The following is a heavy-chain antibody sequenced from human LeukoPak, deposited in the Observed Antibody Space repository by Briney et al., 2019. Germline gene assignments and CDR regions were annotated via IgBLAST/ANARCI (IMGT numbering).Heavy chain of an antibody. CDR1: GGSISSSNW. D-gene: IGHD4-17*01. CDR2: IYHGGST. Sequence: PSETLSLTCAVSGGSISSSNWWSWVRQPPGKGLEWIGEIYHGGSTNYNPSLKSRVTISVDKSKNQFSLKLSSVTAADTAVYYCARDKYGDYGAFDYWGQGTLVTVSS. J-gene: IGHJ4*02. CDR3: ARDKYGDYGAFDY. V-gene: IGHV4-4*02.